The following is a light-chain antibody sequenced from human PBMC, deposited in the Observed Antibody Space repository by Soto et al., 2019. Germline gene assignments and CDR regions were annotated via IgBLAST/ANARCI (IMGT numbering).Light chain of an antibody. CDR3: QHYDNLLLT. CDR2: DAS. V-gene: IGKV1-33*01. CDR1: QDINTY. Sequence: DIQMTQSPSSLSASVGDRVTITCQASQDINTYLNWYQQKQGKATNLLIYDASKLETGDPSRFSGGGSGTDFTFTVHSLHPEDVAAYFCQHYDNLLLTFGGGIKEEL. J-gene: IGKJ4*01.